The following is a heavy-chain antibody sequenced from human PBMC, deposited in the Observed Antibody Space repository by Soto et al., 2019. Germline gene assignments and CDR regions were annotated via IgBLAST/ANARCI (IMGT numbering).Heavy chain of an antibody. CDR3: ARGRYDSSGYDFDY. V-gene: IGHV1-69*06. J-gene: IGHJ4*02. CDR2: IIPMFGTA. CDR1: GGSFSSSA. Sequence: QVQLVHSGAEVKKPWSSVKVSCKASGGSFSSSAFSWVRQAPGQGLEWMGGIIPMFGTANYAQKFQGRVTIFADKSTSIVYMELSSLRFEDTAVYYCARGRYDSSGYDFDYWGQGTLVTIST. D-gene: IGHD3-22*01.